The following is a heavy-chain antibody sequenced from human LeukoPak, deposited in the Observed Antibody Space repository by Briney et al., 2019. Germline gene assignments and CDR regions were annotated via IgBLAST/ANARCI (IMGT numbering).Heavy chain of an antibody. V-gene: IGHV3-7*03. J-gene: IGHJ4*02. Sequence: GGSLRLSCAASGFTFSSYWMSWVRQASGKGLEWVANIKQDGSEKYYVDSVKGRFTISRDNAKNSLYLQMNSLRAEDTAVYYCARKAGFSTTIDYYFDYWGQGTLVTVSS. CDR2: IKQDGSEK. D-gene: IGHD6-19*01. CDR3: ARKAGFSTTIDYYFDY. CDR1: GFTFSSYW.